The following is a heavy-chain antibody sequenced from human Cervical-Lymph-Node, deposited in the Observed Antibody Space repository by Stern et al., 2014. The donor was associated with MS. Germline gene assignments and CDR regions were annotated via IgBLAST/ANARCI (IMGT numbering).Heavy chain of an antibody. V-gene: IGHV5-51*01. Sequence: VQLVQSGAEVKKPGESLKLSCKGSGYSFTANWIDWVRKMPGKGLEWMGIIYPGDSYTRYSPSFQCQVTISADKSIITACLQWSSLKASDTAMYYCARDYGDYAFDYWGQGTLVTVSS. CDR3: ARDYGDYAFDY. J-gene: IGHJ4*02. D-gene: IGHD4-17*01. CDR1: GYSFTANW. CDR2: IYPGDSYT.